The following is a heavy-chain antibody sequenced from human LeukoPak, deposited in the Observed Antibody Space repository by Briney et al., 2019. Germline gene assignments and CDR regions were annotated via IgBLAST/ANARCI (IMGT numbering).Heavy chain of an antibody. J-gene: IGHJ4*02. V-gene: IGHV3-48*03. CDR3: ARSPRGLIDY. Sequence: GGSLRLSCAASGFTFSSYEMNWVRQAPGKGLEWVSYISSSGSTIYYADSVKGRLTISRDNAKNSLYLQMNSLRAEDTAVYYCARSPRGLIDYWGQGTLVTVSS. CDR1: GFTFSSYE. D-gene: IGHD3-22*01. CDR2: ISSSGSTI.